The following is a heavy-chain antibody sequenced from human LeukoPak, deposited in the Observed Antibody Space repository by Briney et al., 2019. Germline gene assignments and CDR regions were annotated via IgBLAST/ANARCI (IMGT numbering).Heavy chain of an antibody. CDR3: ALLISMGDRLTSYNWFDP. CDR1: GFSCSTSGVG. V-gene: IGHV2-5*02. CDR2: IYWDDDK. J-gene: IGHJ5*02. Sequence: SGPTLVNPTQTLTLTCTISGFSCSTSGVGVGWIRQPPGKALEWLALIYWDDDKRYSPSLKSRLTITKDTSKNQVSLTMTIMDPEGMRAEDCALLISMGDRLTSYNWFDPWGQGTLVTVSS. D-gene: IGHD1-26*01.